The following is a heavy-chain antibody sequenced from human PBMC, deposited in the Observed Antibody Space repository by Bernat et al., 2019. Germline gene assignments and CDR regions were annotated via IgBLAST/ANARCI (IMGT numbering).Heavy chain of an antibody. J-gene: IGHJ6*02. Sequence: QVQLVESGGGVVQPGRSLRLSCAASGFTFSSYGMHWVRQAPGKGLEWVAVIWYDGSNKYYADSVKGRFTISRDNSKNTLYLQMNSLRAEDTAVYYCARDLEDGSGWCAYCCFGMDVWGQGTPVTVSS. D-gene: IGHD6-19*01. CDR3: ARDLEDGSGWCAYCCFGMDV. V-gene: IGHV3-33*01. CDR1: GFTFSSYG. CDR2: IWYDGSNK.